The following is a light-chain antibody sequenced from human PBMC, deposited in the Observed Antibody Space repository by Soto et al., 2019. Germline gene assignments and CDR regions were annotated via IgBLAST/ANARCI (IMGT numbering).Light chain of an antibody. CDR1: QSVSSN. J-gene: IGKJ4*01. CDR2: GVS. CDR3: QQYNNWPPLT. V-gene: IGKV3-15*01. Sequence: ERIMTQSPATVSGSPGASATLSCRASQSVSSNLAWYQQKPGQAPRLLIYGVSTRATGIPARFSGSGSETKFTLTISSLQSEDFAVYYCQQYNNWPPLTFGGGTKVDI.